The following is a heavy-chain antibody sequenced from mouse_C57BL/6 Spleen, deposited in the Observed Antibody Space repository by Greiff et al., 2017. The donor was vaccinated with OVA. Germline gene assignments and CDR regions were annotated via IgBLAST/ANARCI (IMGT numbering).Heavy chain of an antibody. CDR1: GYTFTSYW. D-gene: IGHD2-5*01. CDR3: ARTEDDSNYAWFAY. J-gene: IGHJ3*01. V-gene: IGHV1-69*01. Sequence: VQLQQPGAELVMPGASVKLSCKASGYTFTSYWMHWVKQRPGQGLEWIGEIDPSDSYTNYNQKFKGKATLTVDKSSSTAYMQLSSLTSEDSAVYYCARTEDDSNYAWFAYWGQGTLVTVSA. CDR2: IDPSDSYT.